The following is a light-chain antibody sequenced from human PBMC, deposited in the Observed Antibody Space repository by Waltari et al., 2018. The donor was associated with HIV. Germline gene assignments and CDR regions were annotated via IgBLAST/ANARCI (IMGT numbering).Light chain of an antibody. V-gene: IGLV2-11*01. CDR2: DVS. J-gene: IGLJ2*01. CDR1: SSDVGDYNY. CDR3: CSYAGSYTLV. Sequence: QSALTQPRSVSGSPGQSVTISCTGTSSDVGDYNYVSWYQQPPGKAPKLMIDDVSKRPSGLPTRFSGSKAGNTASLTISGLQAEDEADCYCCSYAGSYTLVFGGGTKLTVL.